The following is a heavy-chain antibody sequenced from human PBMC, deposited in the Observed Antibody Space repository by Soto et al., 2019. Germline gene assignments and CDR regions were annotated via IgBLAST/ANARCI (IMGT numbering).Heavy chain of an antibody. CDR3: AKDAVYNDGLWLMDH. D-gene: IGHD2-21*01. CDR1: GLPHSSFA. Sequence: GGSLRLSCTASGLPHSSFAMMWVRQAPGKGLECVSGIYGNGGGIEYADSVKGRFTISRDNSKNTVCLQMTDLRADDTAVYYCAKDAVYNDGLWLMDHWGQGTQVTVSS. J-gene: IGHJ4*02. CDR2: IYGNGGGI. V-gene: IGHV3-23*01.